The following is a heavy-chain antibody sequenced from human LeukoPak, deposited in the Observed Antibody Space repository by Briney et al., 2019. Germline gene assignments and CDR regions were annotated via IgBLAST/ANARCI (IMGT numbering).Heavy chain of an antibody. D-gene: IGHD2-15*01. CDR2: ISAYNGNT. V-gene: IGHV1-18*01. CDR3: ARDCSGGSCYPYYYGMDV. J-gene: IGHJ6*02. Sequence: ASVKVSCRASGYTFTSYAMHWVRQAPGQGLEWMGRISAYNGNTNYAQKLQGRVTMTTDTSTSTAYMELRSLRSDDTAVYYCARDCSGGSCYPYYYGMDVWGQGTMVTVSS. CDR1: GYTFTSYA.